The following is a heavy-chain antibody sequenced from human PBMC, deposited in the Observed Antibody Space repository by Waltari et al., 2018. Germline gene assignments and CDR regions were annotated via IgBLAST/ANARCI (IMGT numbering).Heavy chain of an antibody. V-gene: IGHV3-7*01. Sequence: VQLVESGGGLVQPGGSLRLSCAASGFNFSSYWMSWVRQAQGKGMEWVANIKQEGSGKYAVDSGKGRFTISRDNAKNSLYLQMNSLRAEDTAVYYCARVSSSWYDYYYGMDVWGQGTTVTVSS. CDR2: IKQEGSGK. J-gene: IGHJ6*02. CDR3: ARVSSSWYDYYYGMDV. D-gene: IGHD6-13*01. CDR1: GFNFSSYW.